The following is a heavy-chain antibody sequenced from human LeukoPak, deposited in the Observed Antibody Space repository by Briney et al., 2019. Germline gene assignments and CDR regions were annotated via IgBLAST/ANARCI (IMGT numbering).Heavy chain of an antibody. CDR2: ISSSSGYI. CDR3: ARERYSSPRTTDY. CDR1: GFTFSSYS. Sequence: GGSLRLSCAASGFTFSSYSMNWVRQAPGKGLEWVSSISSSSGYIYYADSVKGRFTISRDNAKNSLYLQMSSLRADDTAVYYCARERYSSPRTTDYWGQGTLVTVSS. D-gene: IGHD6-13*01. V-gene: IGHV3-21*04. J-gene: IGHJ4*02.